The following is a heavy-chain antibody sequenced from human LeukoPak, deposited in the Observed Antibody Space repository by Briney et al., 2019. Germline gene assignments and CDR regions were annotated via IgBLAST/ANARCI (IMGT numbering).Heavy chain of an antibody. D-gene: IGHD2-2*01. V-gene: IGHV1-2*02. J-gene: IGHJ5*02. CDR1: GYTFSGYG. CDR2: INPKNAGT. Sequence: ASVKVSCKASGYTFSGYGINWVRQAPGQGRDWMGWINPKNAGTNFAQRFQGRVTMTRDTSISTAYMELSRLRSDDTAVYYCTRDHQLPLLGWFDPWGQGTLVTVSS. CDR3: TRDHQLPLLGWFDP.